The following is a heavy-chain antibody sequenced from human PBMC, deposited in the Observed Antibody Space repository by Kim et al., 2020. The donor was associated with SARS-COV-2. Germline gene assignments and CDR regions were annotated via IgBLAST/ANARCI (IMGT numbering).Heavy chain of an antibody. Sequence: GGSLRLSCAASGFTFSTYSMNWVRQAPGKGLEWVSSISSSRSYYADSVKGRFSISRDNDKNSLFLQMNSLRAEDMGVYYCARDGFSGSYDYWGQGTLVTVSS. V-gene: IGHV3-21*06. J-gene: IGHJ4*02. CDR3: ARDGFSGSYDY. D-gene: IGHD1-26*01. CDR2: ISSSRS. CDR1: GFTFSTYS.